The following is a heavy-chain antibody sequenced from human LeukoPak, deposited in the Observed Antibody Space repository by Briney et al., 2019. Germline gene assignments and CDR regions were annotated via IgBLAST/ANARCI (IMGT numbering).Heavy chain of an antibody. J-gene: IGHJ3*02. Sequence: ASVKVSCKAAGYTFTGYSIYWVRQTPGQKLEWVGWINPKTGTANSSQKFQGRVTMTRDTSISTVYMEVRSLRSDDTALYYCARGRLGDGYNYAFDIWGQGTMVTVSS. CDR3: ARGRLGDGYNYAFDI. V-gene: IGHV1-2*02. CDR2: INPKTGTA. D-gene: IGHD5-24*01. CDR1: GYTFTGYS.